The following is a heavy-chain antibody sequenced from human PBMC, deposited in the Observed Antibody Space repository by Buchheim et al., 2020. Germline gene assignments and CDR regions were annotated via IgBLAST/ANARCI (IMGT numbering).Heavy chain of an antibody. CDR2: IYYSGST. V-gene: IGHV4-59*01. Sequence: QVQLQESGPGLVKPSETLSLTCTVSGGSISSYYWSWIRQPPGKGLEWIGYIYYSGSTNYNPSLKSRVTISVDTSKNQFSLKLSSVTAADTAVYYCARDKTAVAGQSYYYYGMDVWGQGTT. CDR1: GGSISSYY. D-gene: IGHD6-19*01. CDR3: ARDKTAVAGQSYYYYGMDV. J-gene: IGHJ6*02.